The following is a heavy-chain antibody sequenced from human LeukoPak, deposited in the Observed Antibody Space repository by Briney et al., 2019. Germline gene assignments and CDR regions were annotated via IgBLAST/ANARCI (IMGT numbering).Heavy chain of an antibody. D-gene: IGHD3-10*01. Sequence: ASVKVSCKASGYTFTSYGVSWVRQAPGQGLEWMGWITAYNGNTNYAQKLQGRVTMTTDTSTSTAYMELRSLRSDDTAVYYCARGTSGGLRLGYWGQGTLVTVSS. CDR3: ARGTSGGLRLGY. J-gene: IGHJ4*02. CDR2: ITAYNGNT. V-gene: IGHV1-18*01. CDR1: GYTFTSYG.